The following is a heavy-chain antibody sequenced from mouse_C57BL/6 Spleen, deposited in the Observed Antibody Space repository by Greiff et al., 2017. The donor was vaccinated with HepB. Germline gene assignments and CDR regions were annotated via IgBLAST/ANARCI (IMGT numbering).Heavy chain of an antibody. D-gene: IGHD4-1*01. CDR2: INPNNGGT. J-gene: IGHJ4*01. V-gene: IGHV1-26*01. Sequence: VQLQQSGPELVKPGASVKISCKASGYTFTDYYMNWVKQSHGKSLEWIGDINPNNGGTSYNQKFKGKATLTVDKSSSTAYMELRSLTSEDSAVYYCARNWVYAMDYGGQGTSVTVSS. CDR1: GYTFTDYY. CDR3: ARNWVYAMDY.